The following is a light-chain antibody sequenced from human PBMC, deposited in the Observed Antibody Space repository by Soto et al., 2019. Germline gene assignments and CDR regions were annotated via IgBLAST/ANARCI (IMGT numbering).Light chain of an antibody. CDR3: SSFASSSTLVL. Sequence: QSALTQPASVSGSPGQSITISCTGTSSDVGAYNYVSWYQQHPGKAPKLMLYEVTNRPSGVSNRFSGSKSGNTASLTISGLQAEDDADYYCSSFASSSTLVLFGGGTQLTVL. CDR1: SSDVGAYNY. J-gene: IGLJ2*01. CDR2: EVT. V-gene: IGLV2-14*01.